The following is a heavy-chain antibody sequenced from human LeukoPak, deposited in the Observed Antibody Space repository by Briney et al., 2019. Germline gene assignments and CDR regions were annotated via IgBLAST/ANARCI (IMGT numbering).Heavy chain of an antibody. CDR2: INHSGST. D-gene: IGHD3-3*01. CDR1: GGSFSGYY. Sequence: SETLSLTCAVYGGSFSGYYWSWIRQPPGKGLEWIGEINHSGSTNYNPSLKSRVTISVDTSKNQFSLKLSSVTAADTAVYYCARAVTIFGVVTDYWGQGTLVTVSS. CDR3: ARAVTIFGVVTDY. V-gene: IGHV4-34*01. J-gene: IGHJ4*02.